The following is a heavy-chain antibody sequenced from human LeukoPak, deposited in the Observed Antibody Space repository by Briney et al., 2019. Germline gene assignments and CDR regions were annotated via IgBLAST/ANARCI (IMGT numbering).Heavy chain of an antibody. CDR3: ASHQYYYDSSGYGPLRTFDI. CDR1: GGSISSYY. D-gene: IGHD3-22*01. CDR2: VYYSGST. Sequence: SETLSLTCTVSGGSISSYYWSWIRQPPGKGLQWIGYVYYSGSTYYNPSLKSRVTISVDTSKNQFSLKLSSVTAADTAVYYCASHQYYYDSSGYGPLRTFDIWGQGTMVTVSS. V-gene: IGHV4-59*12. J-gene: IGHJ3*02.